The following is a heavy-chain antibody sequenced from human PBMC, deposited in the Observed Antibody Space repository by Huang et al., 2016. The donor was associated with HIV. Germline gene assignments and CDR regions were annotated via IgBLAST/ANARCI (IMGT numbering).Heavy chain of an antibody. D-gene: IGHD3-16*01. Sequence: QLQLQESGPGLVKPSETLSLTCTVSGGSISGSSYYWGWIRQPPGKGLEWIGNIYYSGSTYYNPSLKSRVTISVDTSKKQFSRKLRSVTAADTAVYYCASGGSFVEFWGQGTPVTFSS. J-gene: IGHJ4*02. CDR2: IYYSGST. CDR1: GGSISGSSYY. CDR3: ASGGSFVEF. V-gene: IGHV4-39*01.